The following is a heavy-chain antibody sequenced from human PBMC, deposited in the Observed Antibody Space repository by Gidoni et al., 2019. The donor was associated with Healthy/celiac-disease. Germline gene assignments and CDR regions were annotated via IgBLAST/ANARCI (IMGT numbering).Heavy chain of an antibody. CDR3: AYLGSSMGYFDY. D-gene: IGHD1-26*01. J-gene: IGHJ4*02. CDR1: GFTLSSYA. Sequence: EVQLLEAGGGLVQPGVSLRLSCAASGFTLSSYAMRWVRQAPGRGLKWVSASSGSGGSTYYAYSVKGRFTISRDNPKNTLYRQMNSLRAEDTAVYYCAYLGSSMGYFDYWGQGTLVTVSS. CDR2: SSGSGGST. V-gene: IGHV3-23*01.